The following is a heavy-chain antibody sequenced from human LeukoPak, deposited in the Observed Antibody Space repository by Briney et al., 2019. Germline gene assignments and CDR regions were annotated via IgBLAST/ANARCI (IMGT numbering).Heavy chain of an antibody. CDR2: IYYSGST. J-gene: IGHJ5*02. Sequence: PSETLSLTCTVSGCSISSYYWSWIRQPPGKGLEWIGYIYYSGSTNYNPSLKSRVTISVDTSKNQFSLKLSSVTAADTAVYYCARRGRVYSSSWYGYWFDPWGQETLVTVSS. CDR1: GCSISSYY. CDR3: ARRGRVYSSSWYGYWFDP. D-gene: IGHD6-13*01. V-gene: IGHV4-59*01.